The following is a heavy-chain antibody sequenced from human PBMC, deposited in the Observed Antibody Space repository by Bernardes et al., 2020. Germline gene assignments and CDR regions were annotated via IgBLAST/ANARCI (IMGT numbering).Heavy chain of an antibody. J-gene: IGHJ5*02. CDR1: GDSIISYY. Sequence: SETLSLTRSVSGDSIISYYWSWFRQPPGKGLDWIGHIYYTGTTSYNPSLESRVTLSVDTSRNQFSLKLTSVTAADTAVYFCARVAMDGLPENNNWFDPWGQGILVTVSS. V-gene: IGHV4-59*01. D-gene: IGHD2-2*03. CDR2: IYYTGTT. CDR3: ARVAMDGLPENNNWFDP.